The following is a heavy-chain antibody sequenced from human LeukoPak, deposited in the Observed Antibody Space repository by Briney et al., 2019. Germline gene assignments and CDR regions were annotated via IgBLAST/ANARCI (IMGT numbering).Heavy chain of an antibody. D-gene: IGHD3-22*01. CDR2: INPNSGGT. J-gene: IGHJ6*03. V-gene: IGHV1-2*02. Sequence: ASVKVSCKASGYTFTGYYMHWVRQAPGQGLEWMGWINPNSGGTNYAQKCQGRVTMTRDTSISTAYMDLSRLRSDDTAVYYCARGPNYYDSGGYYSYYYYMDVWGKGTTVTVS. CDR1: GYTFTGYY. CDR3: ARGPNYYDSGGYYSYYYYMDV.